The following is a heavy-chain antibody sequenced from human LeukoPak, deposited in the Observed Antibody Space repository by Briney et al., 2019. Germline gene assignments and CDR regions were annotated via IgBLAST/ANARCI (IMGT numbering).Heavy chain of an antibody. CDR1: GFTFSSYG. CDR2: ISYDGSNK. CDR3: AKDLDPHYYDSSGYRGLFDY. J-gene: IGHJ4*02. Sequence: PGGSLRLSCAASGFTFSSYGMHWVRQAPGKGLEWVAVISYDGSNKYYADSVKGRFTISRDNSKNTLYLQMNSLRAEDTAVYYCAKDLDPHYYDSSGYRGLFDYWGQGTLDTVSS. V-gene: IGHV3-30*18. D-gene: IGHD3-22*01.